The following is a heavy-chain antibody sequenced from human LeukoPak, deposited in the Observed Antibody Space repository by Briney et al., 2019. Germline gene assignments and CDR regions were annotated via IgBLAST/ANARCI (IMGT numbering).Heavy chain of an antibody. CDR1: GYSFTTYW. Sequence: PGESLKISCKGPGYSFTTYWIGWVRQMPGKGLEWMGIIYPGDSDTAYSPSFQGQVTISADKSISTAYLQWNSLKASDSAMYYCARRGSSMAAFDFWGQGTLVTVSS. CDR2: IYPGDSDT. D-gene: IGHD6-6*01. CDR3: ARRGSSMAAFDF. V-gene: IGHV5-51*01. J-gene: IGHJ4*02.